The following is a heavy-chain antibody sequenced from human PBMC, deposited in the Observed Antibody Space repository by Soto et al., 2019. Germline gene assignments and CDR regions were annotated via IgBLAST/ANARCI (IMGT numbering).Heavy chain of an antibody. CDR1: GFTFSSYD. J-gene: IGHJ6*02. CDR3: ARASPSSSSSTWHYYYSGMDV. Sequence: GGSLRLSCAASGFTFSSYDMHWVRQATGKGLECVSAIGTAGDTYYPGSVKGRFTISRENAKNSLYLQMNSLRAGDTAVYYCARASPSSSSSTWHYYYSGMDVWGQGTTVTVSS. D-gene: IGHD6-13*01. V-gene: IGHV3-13*04. CDR2: IGTAGDT.